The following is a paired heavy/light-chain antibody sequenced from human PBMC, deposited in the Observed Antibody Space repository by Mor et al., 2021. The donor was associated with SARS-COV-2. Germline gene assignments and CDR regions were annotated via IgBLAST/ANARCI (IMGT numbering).Heavy chain of an antibody. CDR1: GFTLSNYN. V-gene: IGHV3-21*01. Sequence: EVQLVESGGGLVKPGGSLRLSCAASGFTLSNYNMNWVRQAPGKGLEWVSSMSRSSAYTYFADSVKGRFTISRDNAKNSLYLQMNSLRAEDTAVYYCARTYYYERAFDYWGQGTLVTVSS. J-gene: IGHJ4*02. D-gene: IGHD3-22*01. CDR3: ARTYYYERAFDY. CDR2: MSRSSAYT.
Light chain of an antibody. J-gene: IGLJ3*02. CDR2: NTN. V-gene: IGLV8-61*01. CDR3: VLYMGSGIWV. Sequence: QTVVTQEPSFSVSPGGTVTLTCGLSSGSVSTSYYPSWYQQIPGQAPRTLIYNTNSRSSGVPDRFSGSILGNKAALTITGAQADDESAYYCVLYMGSGIWVFGGGTKLTVL. CDR1: SGSVSTSYY.